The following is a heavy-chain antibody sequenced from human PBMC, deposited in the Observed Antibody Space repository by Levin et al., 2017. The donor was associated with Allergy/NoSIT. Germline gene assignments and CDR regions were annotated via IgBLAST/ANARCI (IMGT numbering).Heavy chain of an antibody. Sequence: PGGSLRLSCAASGFTFSSYWMSWVRQAPGKGLEWVANIKQDGSEKYYVDSVKGRFTISRDNAKNSLYLQMNSLRAEDTAVYYCARVVSYYDFWSGYYKGGDDAFDIWGQGTMVTVSS. CDR3: ARVVSYYDFWSGYYKGGDDAFDI. J-gene: IGHJ3*02. CDR1: GFTFSSYW. V-gene: IGHV3-7*03. CDR2: IKQDGSEK. D-gene: IGHD3-3*01.